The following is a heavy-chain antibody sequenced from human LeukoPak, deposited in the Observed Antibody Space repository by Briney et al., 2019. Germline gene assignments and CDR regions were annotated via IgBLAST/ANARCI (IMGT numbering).Heavy chain of an antibody. CDR1: GFTFSSYA. CDR3: AKSRGESRGASNY. D-gene: IGHD1-26*01. CDR2: ISGSGDTT. Sequence: PGGSLRLSCAASGFTFSSYAMNWVRQAPGKGLEWVSFISGSGDTTYYADSAKGRFTISRDSSKNTLYLQMNSVRAEDTAVYYCAKSRGESRGASNYWGQGTLVTVSS. V-gene: IGHV3-23*01. J-gene: IGHJ4*02.